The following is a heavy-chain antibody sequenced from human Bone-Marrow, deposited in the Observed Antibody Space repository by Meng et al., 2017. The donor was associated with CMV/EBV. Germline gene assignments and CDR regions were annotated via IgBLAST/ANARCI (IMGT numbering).Heavy chain of an antibody. D-gene: IGHD7-27*01. Sequence: SETLSLTCTVSGGSISSGDYYWSWIRQPPGKGLEWIGYIYPSGFTNYNPSLMSRLTISVDMSRNQFSLHLNSVTAADTAVYYCARILSGDSLAFDLWGPGTMVTVSS. CDR3: ARILSGDSLAFDL. V-gene: IGHV4-61*08. CDR2: IYPSGFT. CDR1: GGSISSGDYY. J-gene: IGHJ3*01.